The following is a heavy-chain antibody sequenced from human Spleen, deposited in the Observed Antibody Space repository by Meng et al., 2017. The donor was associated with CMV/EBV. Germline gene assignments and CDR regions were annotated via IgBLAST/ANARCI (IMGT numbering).Heavy chain of an antibody. D-gene: IGHD7-27*01. CDR1: GFTFSAYA. CDR2: ISYDGNNK. J-gene: IGHJ6*02. V-gene: IGHV3-30*04. CDR3: GRVPGLGMSHYYGLDV. Sequence: GVSLRLSCAASGFTFSAYAMYWVRQAPGKGLEWVAVISYDGNNKVYADSVKGRFTISRVNSRNSLILELDSLRAEDTAVYYCGRVPGLGMSHYYGLDVWGRGTTVTVSS.